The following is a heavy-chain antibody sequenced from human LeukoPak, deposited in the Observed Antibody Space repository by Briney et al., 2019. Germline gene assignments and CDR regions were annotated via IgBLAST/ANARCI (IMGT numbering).Heavy chain of an antibody. CDR1: GFTFSSYA. CDR2: ISGSGGST. V-gene: IGHV3-23*01. J-gene: IGHJ6*03. CDR3: AKTGSTSFYYYYYTDV. Sequence: GGSLRLSCAASGFTFSSYAMCWVRQAPGKGLEWVSAISGSGGSTYYADSVKGRFTISRDNSKNTLYLQMNSLRAEDTAVYYCAKTGSTSFYYYYYTDVWGHGTTVTVSS. D-gene: IGHD2-2*01.